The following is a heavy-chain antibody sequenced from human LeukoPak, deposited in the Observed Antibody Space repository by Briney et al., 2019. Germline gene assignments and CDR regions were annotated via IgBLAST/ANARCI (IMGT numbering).Heavy chain of an antibody. CDR1: GYSFTSYW. Sequence: GESLKISCKGSGYSFTSYWIGWVRQMPGKGLEWMGIIYPGDSESRYSPSFQGQVTISADKSISTAYLQWSSLKASDTAMYYCARRRDLYSGSYYPFDYWGQGTLVTVSS. D-gene: IGHD1-26*01. J-gene: IGHJ4*02. CDR3: ARRRDLYSGSYYPFDY. CDR2: IYPGDSES. V-gene: IGHV5-51*01.